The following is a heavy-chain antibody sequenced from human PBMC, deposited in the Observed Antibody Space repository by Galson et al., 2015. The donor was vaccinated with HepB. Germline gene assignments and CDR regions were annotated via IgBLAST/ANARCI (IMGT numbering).Heavy chain of an antibody. CDR3: AKGCAVTTYTDSFDY. J-gene: IGHJ4*02. D-gene: IGHD4-17*01. CDR1: GFTFSSYA. Sequence: SLRLSCAASGFTFSSYAMTWVRQAPGKGLEWVSSISGSGGSTCYADSVKGRFTISKDKSKNTLFLQMNSLRADDSAIYYCAKGCAVTTYTDSFDYWGQGILVTVSS. CDR2: ISGSGGST. V-gene: IGHV3-23*01.